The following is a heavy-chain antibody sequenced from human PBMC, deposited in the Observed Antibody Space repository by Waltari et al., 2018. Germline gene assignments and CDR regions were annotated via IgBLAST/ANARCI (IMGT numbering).Heavy chain of an antibody. CDR3: GTYSSDYLSYYFMDV. D-gene: IGHD3-22*01. CDR2: FDPEDGET. CDR1: GDTFTDHY. V-gene: IGHV1-69-2*01. J-gene: IGHJ6*03. Sequence: EVQLVQSGAEVKKPGATVKISCKVSGDTFTDHYLHRVQQAPGKGPEWMGLFDPEDGETIHAEKFQDRVTLTADTSTATAYMELSSLRSEDTAVYYCGTYSSDYLSYYFMDVWGKGTTVTVSS.